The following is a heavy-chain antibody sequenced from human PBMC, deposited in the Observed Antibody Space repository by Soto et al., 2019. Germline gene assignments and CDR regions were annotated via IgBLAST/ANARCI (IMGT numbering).Heavy chain of an antibody. CDR3: ARDHIVVVLAATRVAYCYNGMAV. J-gene: IGHJ6*04. CDR1: GGSFSGYY. V-gene: IGHV4-34*01. D-gene: IGHD2-2*01. CDR2: INHSGST. Sequence: SENLSLTCAVYGGSFSGYYWSWIRQPPGKGLEWIGEINHSGSTNYNPSLKSRVTISVDTSKNQFSLKLSSVTAADTAVYYCARDHIVVVLAATRVAYCYNGMAVWAKGPSFT.